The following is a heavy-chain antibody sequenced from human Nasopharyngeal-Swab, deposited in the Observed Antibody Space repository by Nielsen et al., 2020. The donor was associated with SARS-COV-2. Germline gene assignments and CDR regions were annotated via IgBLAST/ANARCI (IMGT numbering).Heavy chain of an antibody. CDR1: GFTFSSYG. CDR2: IWYDGSNK. Sequence: GESLKISCAASGFTFSSYGMHWVRQAPGKGLEWVAVIWYDGSNKYYADSVKGRFTISRDNSKNTLYLQINSLTAEDTAFYFCVRGDRRDYWGLGTLVTVSS. J-gene: IGHJ4*02. V-gene: IGHV3-33*01. CDR3: VRGDRRDY.